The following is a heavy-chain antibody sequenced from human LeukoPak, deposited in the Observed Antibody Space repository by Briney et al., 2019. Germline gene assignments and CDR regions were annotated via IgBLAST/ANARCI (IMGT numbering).Heavy chain of an antibody. CDR2: TSGSGGNT. V-gene: IGHV3-23*01. D-gene: IGHD5-12*01. J-gene: IGHJ4*02. CDR3: AKEYSGYDFDY. Sequence: GGSLRLSCAASGFALRSYDMSWVRQAPGKGLEWVAATSGSGGNTYYADSVKGRFTISRDNSKNTLYLQMNSLRAEDTAVYYCAKEYSGYDFDYWGQGTLVTVSS. CDR1: GFALRSYD.